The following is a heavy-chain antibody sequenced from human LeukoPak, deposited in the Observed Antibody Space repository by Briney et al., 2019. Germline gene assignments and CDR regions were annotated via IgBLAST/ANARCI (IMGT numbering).Heavy chain of an antibody. V-gene: IGHV4-30-2*01. CDR2: IYHSGST. J-gene: IGHJ4*02. Sequence: SQTLSLTCTVSGGTISSGGYSWSWIRQPPGKGLEWLRYIYHSGSTYYNPSLKSRVTISVDRSKNQFSLKLSSVTAADTAVYYCASNYYDSSGYYYDYWGQGTLVTVSS. CDR3: ASNYYDSSGYYYDY. D-gene: IGHD3-22*01. CDR1: GGTISSGGYS.